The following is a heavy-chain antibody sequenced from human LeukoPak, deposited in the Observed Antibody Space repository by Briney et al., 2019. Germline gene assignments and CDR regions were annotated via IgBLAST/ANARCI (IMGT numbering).Heavy chain of an antibody. Sequence: ASVKVSCKASGYTFTGYYMHWVRQAPGQGPEWMGWINPNSGGTNYAQKFQGRVTMTRDTSISTAYMELSRLRSDDTAVYYCARVTVRGVIPEEGWGQGTLVTVSS. D-gene: IGHD3-10*01. V-gene: IGHV1-2*02. CDR1: GYTFTGYY. CDR2: INPNSGGT. J-gene: IGHJ4*02. CDR3: ARVTVRGVIPEEG.